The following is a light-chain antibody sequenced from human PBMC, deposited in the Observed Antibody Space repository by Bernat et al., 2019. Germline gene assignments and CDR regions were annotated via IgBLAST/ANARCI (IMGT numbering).Light chain of an antibody. V-gene: IGKV1-39*01. CDR1: QTISYY. CDR3: QQSYGTTREFT. CDR2: VAS. J-gene: IGKJ3*01. Sequence: DIQMTQSPSSLSASVGDRVTITCRTSQTISYYLNWYQQKPGKAPTLLIYVASTLQSGVPSSFSGSGSGTAFTLTISSLQPEDFATYYCQQSYGTTREFTFGPGTKVDVK.